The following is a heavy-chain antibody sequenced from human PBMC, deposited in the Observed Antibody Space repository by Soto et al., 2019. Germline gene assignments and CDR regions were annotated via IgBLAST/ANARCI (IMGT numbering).Heavy chain of an antibody. V-gene: IGHV3-7*01. D-gene: IGHD2-21*02. Sequence: EVHLVESGGGLVQPGGSLKLSCVASGFTFSRYWMAWVRQAPGKGLEWVALIKFDEIEKYSVEGRFTISRDNAKNSLYLQMNSLRVEDTAVYYCARDLVATPKNDVFDMWGQGTMVTVSS. J-gene: IGHJ3*02. CDR2: IKFDEIEK. CDR1: GFTFSRYW. CDR3: ARDLVATPKNDVFDM.